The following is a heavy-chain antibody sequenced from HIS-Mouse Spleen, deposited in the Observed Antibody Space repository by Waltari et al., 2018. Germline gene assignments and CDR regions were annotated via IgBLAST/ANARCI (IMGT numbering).Heavy chain of an antibody. D-gene: IGHD1-26*01. CDR2: INPNSGGT. J-gene: IGHJ5*02. CDR1: GYTFTGYY. CDR3: ARGSGRWELLLPNWFDP. Sequence: QVQLVQSGAEVKKPGASVKVSCKASGYTFTGYYMHWLRQAPGQGLGWMGWINPNSGGTNYAQKLQGRVTMTRDTSISTAYMELSRLRSDDTAVYYCARGSGRWELLLPNWFDPWGQGTLVTVSS. V-gene: IGHV1-2*02.